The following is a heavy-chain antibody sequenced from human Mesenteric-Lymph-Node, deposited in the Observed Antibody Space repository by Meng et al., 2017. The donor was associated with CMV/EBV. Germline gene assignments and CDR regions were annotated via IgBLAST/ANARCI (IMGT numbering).Heavy chain of an antibody. V-gene: IGHV1-18*01. D-gene: IGHD3-16*01. CDR3: ARDDYDSP. J-gene: IGHJ5*02. Sequence: ASVKVSCKTSGYTFTNYDINGVRQATGQGLEWMGWINTYNGDTNYAQKPQGRVTVTTETSTNIAYMQLKSLRSDDTAVYYCARDDYDSPWGQGTLVTVSS. CDR1: GYTFTNYD. CDR2: INTYNGDT.